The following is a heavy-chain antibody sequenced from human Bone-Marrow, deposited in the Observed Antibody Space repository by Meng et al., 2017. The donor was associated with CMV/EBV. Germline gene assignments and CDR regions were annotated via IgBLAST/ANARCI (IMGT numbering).Heavy chain of an antibody. J-gene: IGHJ4*02. CDR1: GGSVSSGRYS. D-gene: IGHD5-12*01. V-gene: IGHV4-61*01. CDR3: ARDLSGVGYADY. Sequence: VAGGSVSSGRYSWSCIRQPPGKGLEWIGYINYSGRTNYNPSLKSRVTISVDTSKNQFSLNLNSVTAADTAVYYCARDLSGVGYADYWGQGTLVTVSS. CDR2: INYSGRT.